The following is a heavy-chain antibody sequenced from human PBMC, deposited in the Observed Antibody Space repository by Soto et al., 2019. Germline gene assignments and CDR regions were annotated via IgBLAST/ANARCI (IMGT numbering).Heavy chain of an antibody. CDR3: ARDFGNSYGFSNYVNY. CDR1: GFTFSYYC. CDR2: ISYDGSDK. Sequence: GGSLRLSCAASGFTFSYYCIHWVRQAPGKGLEWVALISYDGSDKYYADSVRGRSTISRDNSENTLYLLMNGLRAEDTAVYYCARDFGNSYGFSNYVNYWGQGTPVTVSS. J-gene: IGHJ4*02. V-gene: IGHV3-30*03. D-gene: IGHD5-18*01.